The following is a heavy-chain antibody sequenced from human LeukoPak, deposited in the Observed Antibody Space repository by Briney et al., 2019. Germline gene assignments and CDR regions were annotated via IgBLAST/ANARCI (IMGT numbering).Heavy chain of an antibody. CDR1: GGTFISYA. V-gene: IGHV1-69*01. J-gene: IGHJ6*02. CDR3: ASTSSGDYYYYYGMDV. Sequence: SVTVSFKGSGGTFISYAISWVRQAPGQGLEWMGGIIPIFGTANYAQKFQGRVTITADESTSTAYMELSSLRSEDTAVYYCASTSSGDYYYYYGMDVWGQGTTVTVSS. D-gene: IGHD6-6*01. CDR2: IIPIFGTA.